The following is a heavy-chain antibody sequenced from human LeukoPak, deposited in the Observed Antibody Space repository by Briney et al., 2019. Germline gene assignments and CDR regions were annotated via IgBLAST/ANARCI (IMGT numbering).Heavy chain of an antibody. CDR2: IYTNGGT. J-gene: IGHJ4*02. CDR1: GDSISSTH. Sequence: SETLSLTCTVSGDSISSTHWSWIRQPAGKGLEWIGRIYTNGGTDYNPSLKSRVTISRDTSKNQFSLQLTSVTAADTAVYYCARARPQFDYWGQGTLVTVFS. CDR3: ARARPQFDY. D-gene: IGHD5-24*01. V-gene: IGHV4-4*07.